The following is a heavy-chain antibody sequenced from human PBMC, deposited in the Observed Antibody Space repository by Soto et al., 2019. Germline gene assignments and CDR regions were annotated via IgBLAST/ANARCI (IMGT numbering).Heavy chain of an antibody. V-gene: IGHV1-8*01. J-gene: IGHJ4*02. Sequence: ASVKVSCKASGYSFTSLHFNWVRQATGQGLEWIGWMNPHSGDTGFAQRFQGRVTMTRNASINTAYLQWSSLKASDTAMYYCARHGANYDFWTGRSFWGQGTQVTVSS. CDR2: MNPHSGDT. CDR1: GYSFTSLH. D-gene: IGHD3-3*01. CDR3: ARHGANYDFWTGRSF.